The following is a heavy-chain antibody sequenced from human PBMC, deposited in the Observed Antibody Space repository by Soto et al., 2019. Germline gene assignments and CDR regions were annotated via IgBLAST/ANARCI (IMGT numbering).Heavy chain of an antibody. Sequence: QVQLVQSGPEVKKPGSSVKVSCKTSGGTLSSFITYPINWVRQAPGQGPEWMGGIVPNVGTVNYAQRFQGRVTITADKSTGTSYMELNNLRSEDTAXXXXXXXDTSGFLRYFDTWGQGTLVTVS. V-gene: IGHV1-69*06. CDR1: GGTLSSFITYP. D-gene: IGHD3-3*01. CDR2: IVPNVGTV. J-gene: IGHJ4*02. CDR3: XXXDTSGFLRYFDT.